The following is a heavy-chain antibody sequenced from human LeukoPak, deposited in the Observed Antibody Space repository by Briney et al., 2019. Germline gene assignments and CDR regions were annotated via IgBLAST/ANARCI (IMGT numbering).Heavy chain of an antibody. D-gene: IGHD3/OR15-3a*01. Sequence: GGSLRLSCAASGFTFSSYGMHWVRQAPGKGLEWVALIWYDGSSDYYAHSVKGRFTISRDNSKNTLYLQMNSLRAEDTAVYYCARGTGNYFYYMAVWGKGTTVTVSS. CDR3: ARGTGNYFYYMAV. CDR2: IWYDGSSD. CDR1: GFTFSSYG. J-gene: IGHJ6*03. V-gene: IGHV3-33*01.